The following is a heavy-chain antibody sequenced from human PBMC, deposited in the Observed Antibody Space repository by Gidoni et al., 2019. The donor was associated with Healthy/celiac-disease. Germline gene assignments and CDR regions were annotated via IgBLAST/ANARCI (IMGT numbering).Heavy chain of an antibody. D-gene: IGHD7-27*01. CDR1: GGTFSSYA. Sequence: QVQLVQSGAEVKKPGSSVKVSCKASGGTFSSYAISWVRQAPGQGLEWMGGIIPIFGTANYAQKFQGRVTITADESTSTAYMELSSLRSEDTAVYYCAREGGPPRAIANWGSVDYWGQGTLVTVSS. CDR2: IIPIFGTA. CDR3: AREGGPPRAIANWGSVDY. J-gene: IGHJ4*02. V-gene: IGHV1-69*01.